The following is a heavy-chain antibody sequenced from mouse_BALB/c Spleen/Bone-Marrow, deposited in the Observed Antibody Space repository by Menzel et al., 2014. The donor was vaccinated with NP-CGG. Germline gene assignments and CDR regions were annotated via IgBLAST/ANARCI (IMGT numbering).Heavy chain of an antibody. Sequence: VQLQQSGPELVKPGASVKMSCKASGYTFTSYVMHWVKQKPGQGLEWIGYINPYNDGTKYNEKFKGKATLTSDKSSSTAYMEPSSLTSEDSAVFYCTRELEPTWGFTYWGQGPLVTVSP. CDR3: TRELEPTWGFTY. CDR1: GYTFTSYV. CDR2: INPYNDGT. V-gene: IGHV1-14*01. D-gene: IGHD3-1*01. J-gene: IGHJ3*01.